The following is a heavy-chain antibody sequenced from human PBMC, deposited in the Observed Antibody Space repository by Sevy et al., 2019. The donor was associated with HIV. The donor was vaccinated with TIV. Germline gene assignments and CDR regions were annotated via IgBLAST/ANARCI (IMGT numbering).Heavy chain of an antibody. D-gene: IGHD3-16*01. CDR3: ARDGIRRDYGHGLDV. CDR1: GDSINNGNHW. CDR2: IYRSGRS. J-gene: IGHJ6*02. V-gene: IGHV4-61*02. Sequence: SETLSLTCTVSGDSINNGNHWWSWVRQPAGKGLEWIGRIYRSGRSIMYNPSLEGRVTISVDTSKNEFSLKVTSVIAADTAIYYCARDGIRRDYGHGLDVWGQGTTVTVSS.